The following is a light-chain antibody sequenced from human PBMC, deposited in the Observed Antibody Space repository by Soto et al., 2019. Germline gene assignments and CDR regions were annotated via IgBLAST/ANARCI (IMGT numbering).Light chain of an antibody. Sequence: DIQMTQSPSTLSASVGDRVTITCRASQSISSWLTWYQQKAGQAPKLLIYKASIVESGVPSRFSGSGSGTEFTLTISSLQPDDSATYYCQQYSYFATFGQGIMVEVK. CDR1: QSISSW. V-gene: IGKV1-5*03. CDR3: QQYSYFAT. CDR2: KAS. J-gene: IGKJ1*01.